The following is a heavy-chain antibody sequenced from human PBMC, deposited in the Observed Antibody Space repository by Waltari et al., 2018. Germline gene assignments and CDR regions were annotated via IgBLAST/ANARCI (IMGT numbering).Heavy chain of an antibody. CDR2: IRYDGSNK. D-gene: IGHD6-6*01. CDR3: AKDHQYSSSANFDY. Sequence: QVQLVESGGGVVQPGGSLRLSCAASGFTFSSYGMHWVRQAPGKGLEWVAFIRYDGSNKYYADSVKGRFTISRDNSKNTLYLQMNSLRAEDTAVYYCAKDHQYSSSANFDYWGQGTLVTVSS. V-gene: IGHV3-30*02. J-gene: IGHJ4*02. CDR1: GFTFSSYG.